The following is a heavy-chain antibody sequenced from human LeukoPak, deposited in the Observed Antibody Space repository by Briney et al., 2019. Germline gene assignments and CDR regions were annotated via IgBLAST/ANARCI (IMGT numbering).Heavy chain of an antibody. CDR1: GGSFSGYY. J-gene: IGHJ4*02. D-gene: IGHD3-22*01. CDR2: INHSGST. CDR3: ARCTYYDSSGLDY. V-gene: IGHV4-34*01. Sequence: PSETLSLTCAVYGGSFSGYYWSWIRQPPGKGLEWIGEINHSGSTNYNPSLKSRVTISVDTSKNQFSLKLSSVTAADTAVYYCARCTYYDSSGLDYWGQGTLVTVSS.